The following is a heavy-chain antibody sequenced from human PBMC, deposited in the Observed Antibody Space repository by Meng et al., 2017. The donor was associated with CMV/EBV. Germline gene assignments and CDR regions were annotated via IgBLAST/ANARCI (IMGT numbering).Heavy chain of an antibody. CDR1: GYTFTGYY. J-gene: IGHJ6*02. V-gene: IGHV1-2*02. CDR2: INPNSGGT. CDR3: ASYTFPGQNSSSWYFYYYDMDV. Sequence: ASVKVSCKASGYTFTGYYMHWVRQAPGQGLEWMGWINPNSGGTNYAQKFQGRVTMTRDTSISTAYMELSRLRSDDTAVYYCASYTFPGQNSSSWYFYYYDMDVWGQGTTVTVSS. D-gene: IGHD6-13*01.